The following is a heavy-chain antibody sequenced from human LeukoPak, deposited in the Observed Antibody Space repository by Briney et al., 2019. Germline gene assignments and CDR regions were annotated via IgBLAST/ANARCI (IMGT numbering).Heavy chain of an antibody. CDR3: ARASLYYDSSGYYRNSGYYYYMDV. J-gene: IGHJ6*03. CDR1: GYTFTGYY. CDR2: INPNSGGT. V-gene: IGHV1-2*02. Sequence: ASVKVSCKASGYTFTGYYMHWVRLAPGQGLEWMGWINPNSGGTNYAQKFQGRVTMTRDTSISTAYMELSRLRSDDTAVYYCARASLYYDSSGYYRNSGYYYYMDVWGKGTTVTVSS. D-gene: IGHD3-22*01.